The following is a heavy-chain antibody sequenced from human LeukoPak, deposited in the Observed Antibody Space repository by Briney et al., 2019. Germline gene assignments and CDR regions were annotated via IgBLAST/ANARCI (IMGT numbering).Heavy chain of an antibody. V-gene: IGHV4-38-2*02. CDR1: GYSISSGYY. CDR2: IYHSGST. CDR3: ARDRTGYGHFDY. D-gene: IGHD4-17*01. Sequence: PSETLSLTCAVSGYSISSGYYWGWIRQPPGKGLEWIGSIYHSGSTYYNPSLQSRVTISVDTSKNQFSLKLSSVTAADTAVYYCARDRTGYGHFDYWGQGTLVTVSS. J-gene: IGHJ4*02.